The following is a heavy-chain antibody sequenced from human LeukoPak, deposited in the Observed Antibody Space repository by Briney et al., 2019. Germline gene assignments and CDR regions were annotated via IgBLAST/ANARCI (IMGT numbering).Heavy chain of an antibody. CDR1: GFTFSSYG. J-gene: IGHJ4*02. D-gene: IGHD3-16*01. V-gene: IGHV3-64D*06. CDR2: ISSSGGST. Sequence: PGGSLRLSCAASGFTFSSYGMHWVRQAPGKGLEYVSAISSSGGSTYYADSVKGRFTISRDNSKNTLYLQMSSLRAEDTAVYYCLEDEYYDSTNSWGQGTLVTVSS. CDR3: LEDEYYDSTNS.